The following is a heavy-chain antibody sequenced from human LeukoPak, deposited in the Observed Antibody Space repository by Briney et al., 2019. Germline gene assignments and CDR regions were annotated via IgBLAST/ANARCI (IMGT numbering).Heavy chain of an antibody. V-gene: IGHV3-23*01. J-gene: IGHJ6*02. CDR1: GFTFSSYA. CDR2: ISADGGRT. CDR3: AREDYGYYYYGMDV. Sequence: GGSLRLSCAASGFTFSSYAMSWVRQAPGKGLEWVSGISADGGRTYYADSVKGRFTISRDNSKSTLYLQMNSLRAEDTAVYYCAREDYGYYYYGMDVWGQGTTVTVSS. D-gene: IGHD4-17*01.